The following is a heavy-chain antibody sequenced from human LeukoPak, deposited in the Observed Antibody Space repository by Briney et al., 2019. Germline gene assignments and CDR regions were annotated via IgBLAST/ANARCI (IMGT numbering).Heavy chain of an antibody. Sequence: GGSLRLSCAASGFTFSSYAMHWVLQAPGKGLEWLAVISYDGSNKYYADSVKGRFTISRDNSKNTLYLQMNSLRAEDTAVYYCARDASIHRRELPVFDYWGQGTLVTVSS. D-gene: IGHD1-26*01. CDR3: ARDASIHRRELPVFDY. J-gene: IGHJ4*02. CDR1: GFTFSSYA. CDR2: ISYDGSNK. V-gene: IGHV3-30*04.